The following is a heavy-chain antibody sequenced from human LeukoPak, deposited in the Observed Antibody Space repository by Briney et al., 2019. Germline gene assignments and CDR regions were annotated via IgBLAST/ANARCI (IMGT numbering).Heavy chain of an antibody. CDR3: AKGAVTTPEYYYYYVDV. Sequence: GGSLRLSCAASGFTFNFYAMSWARQAPGKGLEWVSVISGIDTRTYYADSVKGRFTISRDTSKSTLYLQMSRLRADDTAVYYCAKGAVTTPEYYYYYVDVWGKGTTVTVSS. V-gene: IGHV3-23*01. CDR2: ISGIDTRT. CDR1: GFTFNFYA. J-gene: IGHJ6*03. D-gene: IGHD4-17*01.